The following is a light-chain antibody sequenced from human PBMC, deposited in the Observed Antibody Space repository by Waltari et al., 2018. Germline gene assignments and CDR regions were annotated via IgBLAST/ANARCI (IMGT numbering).Light chain of an antibody. CDR2: WAS. Sequence: DIVLTQSPDSLAVPLGERATINCKSSQSVVFSSNNKNYLAWYQQKPGQPPKLLITWASTREAGVPDRFSGSGSGTDFTLTISSLQAEDVAVYYCQQCYTFPYTFGQGTKLEIK. CDR1: QSVVFSSNNKNY. V-gene: IGKV4-1*01. J-gene: IGKJ2*01. CDR3: QQCYTFPYT.